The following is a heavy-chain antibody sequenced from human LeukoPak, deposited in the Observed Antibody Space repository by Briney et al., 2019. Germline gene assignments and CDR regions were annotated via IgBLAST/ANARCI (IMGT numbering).Heavy chain of an antibody. Sequence: SETLSLTCTVSGGSISSYYWSWIRQPPGKGLEWIGYIYYSGSTNYNPSLKSRVTISVDTSKNQFSLKLSSVTAADTAVYYCARDVSGYDHYGMDVWGQGTTVTVSS. CDR3: ARDVSGYDHYGMDV. V-gene: IGHV4-59*01. J-gene: IGHJ6*02. CDR2: IYYSGST. CDR1: GGSISSYY. D-gene: IGHD3-3*01.